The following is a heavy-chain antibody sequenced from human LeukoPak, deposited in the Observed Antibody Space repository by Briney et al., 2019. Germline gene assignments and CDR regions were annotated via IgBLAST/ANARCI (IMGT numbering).Heavy chain of an antibody. V-gene: IGHV3-30-3*01. Sequence: GGSLRLSCAASGFTFSSYAMHWVRQAPGKGLEWVAVISYDGSNKYYADSVKGRFTISRDNSKNTLYLQMNSLRAEDTAVYYRARAVGARGFDYWGQGTLVTVSS. CDR1: GFTFSSYA. J-gene: IGHJ4*02. CDR2: ISYDGSNK. D-gene: IGHD1-26*01. CDR3: ARAVGARGFDY.